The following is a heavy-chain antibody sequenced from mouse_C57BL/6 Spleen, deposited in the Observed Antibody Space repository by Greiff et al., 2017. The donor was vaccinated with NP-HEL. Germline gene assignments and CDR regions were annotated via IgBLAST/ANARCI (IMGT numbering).Heavy chain of an antibody. V-gene: IGHV2-2*01. Sequence: VQLVESGPGLVQPSQSLSITCTVSGFSLTSYGVHWVRQSPGKGLEWLGVIWSGGSTDYNAAFISRLSISKDNSKSQVFFKMNSLQADDTAIYYCARTGDYDVAWFAYWGQGTLVTVSA. D-gene: IGHD2-4*01. CDR3: ARTGDYDVAWFAY. CDR2: IWSGGST. CDR1: GFSLTSYG. J-gene: IGHJ3*01.